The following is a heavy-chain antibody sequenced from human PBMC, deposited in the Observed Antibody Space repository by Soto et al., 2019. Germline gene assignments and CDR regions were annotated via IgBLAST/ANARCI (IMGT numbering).Heavy chain of an antibody. CDR2: IDPSDSYT. D-gene: IGHD6-6*01. CDR1: GYSFTSYW. CDR3: ARLGDEQLAENGGNYYYGMDV. V-gene: IGHV5-10-1*01. Sequence: GESLKISCKGSGYSFTSYWISCVRQMPGKGLEWMGRIDPSDSYTNYSPSFQGHVTISADKSISTAYLQWSSLKASDTAMYYCARLGDEQLAENGGNYYYGMDVWGQGTTVTVSS. J-gene: IGHJ6*02.